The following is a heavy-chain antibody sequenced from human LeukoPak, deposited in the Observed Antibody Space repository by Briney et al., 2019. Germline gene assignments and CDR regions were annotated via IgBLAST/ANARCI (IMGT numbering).Heavy chain of an antibody. J-gene: IGHJ5*02. CDR2: IIPILGIA. V-gene: IGHV1-69*04. CDR3: AGGDIVVVPAAIIDWFDP. Sequence: GASVKVSCKASGGTFSSYAISWVRQAPGQGLEWMGRIIPILGIANYAQKFQGRVTITADESTSTAYMELSSLRSEDTAVYYCAGGDIVVVPAAIIDWFDPWGQGTLVTVSS. D-gene: IGHD2-2*01. CDR1: GGTFSSYA.